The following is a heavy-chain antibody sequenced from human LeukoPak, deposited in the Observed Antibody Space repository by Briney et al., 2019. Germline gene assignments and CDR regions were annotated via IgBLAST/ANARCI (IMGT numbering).Heavy chain of an antibody. D-gene: IGHD3-10*01. CDR2: INPNSGGT. CDR1: GYTFTGYY. CDR3: AREVGSGSLPPRYYYYYYMDV. Sequence: ASVKVSCKASGYTFTGYYMHWVRLAPGQGLEWMGWINPNSGGTNYAQKFQGRVTMTRDTSISTAYMELSRLRSDDTAVYYCAREVGSGSLPPRYYYYYYMDVWGKGTTVTISS. J-gene: IGHJ6*03. V-gene: IGHV1-2*02.